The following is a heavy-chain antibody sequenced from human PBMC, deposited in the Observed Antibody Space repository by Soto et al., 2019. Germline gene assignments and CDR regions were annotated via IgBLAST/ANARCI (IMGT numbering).Heavy chain of an antibody. CDR2: IYYSGST. J-gene: IGHJ4*02. CDR1: GGSISSGGYY. V-gene: IGHV4-31*03. Sequence: QVQLQESGPGLVKPSQTLSLTCTVSGGSISSGGYYWSWIRQHPGKGLEWIGYIYYSGSTYYNPSLKSRVTIXXDXSXXQFSLKLSSVTAADTAVYYWARGWMATTRRSFLDYWGQGTLVTVSS. CDR3: ARGWMATTRRSFLDY. D-gene: IGHD1-1*01.